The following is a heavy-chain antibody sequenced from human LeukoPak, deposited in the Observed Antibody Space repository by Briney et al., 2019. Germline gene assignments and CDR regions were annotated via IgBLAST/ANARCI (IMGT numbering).Heavy chain of an antibody. CDR1: GFTFSSYS. CDR2: ISSSSSYI. CDR3: ARDGFYSGYVY. V-gene: IGHV3-21*01. Sequence: GGSLRLSCAASGFTFSSYSMNWVRQAPGKWLEWVSSISSSSSYIYYADSVKGRFTISRDNAKNSLYLQMNSLRAEDTAVYYCARDGFYSGYVYWGQGTLVTVSS. D-gene: IGHD5-12*01. J-gene: IGHJ4*02.